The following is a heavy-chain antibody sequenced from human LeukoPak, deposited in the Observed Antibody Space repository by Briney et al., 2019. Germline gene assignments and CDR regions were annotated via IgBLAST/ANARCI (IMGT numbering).Heavy chain of an antibody. V-gene: IGHV4-34*01. CDR1: GGSFSGYY. CDR3: ARGRKWLPFVGFDY. CDR2: INHSGST. D-gene: IGHD5-12*01. Sequence: SETLSLTCAVYGGSFSGYYWSWIRQPPGKGLEWIGEINHSGSTNYNPSLKSRVTISVDTSKNQFSLKLSSVTAADTAVYYCARGRKWLPFVGFDYWGQGTLVTVSS. J-gene: IGHJ4*02.